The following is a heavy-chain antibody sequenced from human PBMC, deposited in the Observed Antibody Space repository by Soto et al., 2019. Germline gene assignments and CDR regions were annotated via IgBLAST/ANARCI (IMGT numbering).Heavy chain of an antibody. Sequence: PGESLNISCKGSGYSFTIYWISWVRQMPGKGLEWMGRIDPSDSYTNYSPSFQGHVTISADKSISTAYLQWSSLKASDTAMYYCASPGIAAAGTHYGMDVWGQGTTVTVSS. J-gene: IGHJ6*02. D-gene: IGHD6-13*01. CDR2: IDPSDSYT. CDR3: ASPGIAAAGTHYGMDV. V-gene: IGHV5-10-1*01. CDR1: GYSFTIYW.